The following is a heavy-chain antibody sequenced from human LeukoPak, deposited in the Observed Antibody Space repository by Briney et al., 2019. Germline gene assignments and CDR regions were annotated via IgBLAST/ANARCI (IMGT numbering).Heavy chain of an antibody. D-gene: IGHD7-27*01. Sequence: SETLSLTCTVSGGSVSSSIYYWGWIRQPPGKGLEWIGSISYSGTNYNNPSLKSRVSISIDTSKNQFSVKLTSETAADTAMYYCASLGTLRSWGQGTLVTVSS. CDR2: ISYSGTN. CDR1: GGSVSSSIYY. J-gene: IGHJ5*02. CDR3: ASLGTLRS. V-gene: IGHV4-39*01.